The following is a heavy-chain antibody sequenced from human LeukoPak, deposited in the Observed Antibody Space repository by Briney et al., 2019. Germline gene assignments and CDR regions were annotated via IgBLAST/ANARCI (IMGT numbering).Heavy chain of an antibody. CDR1: GFTFSSDW. D-gene: IGHD1-26*01. CDR3: ARDPIVGDTGGGDY. V-gene: IGHV3-7*01. Sequence: GGSLRLSCAASGFTFSSDWMTCVRQAPGKGLEWVSNINGDGSIENYVHSVRGRFSIFRDNDKDALYLQMNSLRVDDTAIYYCARDPIVGDTGGGDYWGQGTLVTVSS. J-gene: IGHJ4*02. CDR2: INGDGSIE.